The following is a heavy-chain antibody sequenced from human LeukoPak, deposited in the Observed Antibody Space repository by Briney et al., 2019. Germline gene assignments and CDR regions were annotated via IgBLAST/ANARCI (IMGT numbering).Heavy chain of an antibody. Sequence: PSETLSLTCTVSGGSISSSSYYWGWIRQPPGKGLEWIGYIYYSGSINYNPSLKSRVTMSVDTSKNQFSLKLSSVTAADTAVYYCAGELVGANGGLAFDIWGRGTMVTVSS. CDR1: GGSISSSSYY. CDR2: IYYSGSI. CDR3: AGELVGANGGLAFDI. D-gene: IGHD1-26*01. J-gene: IGHJ3*02. V-gene: IGHV4-61*05.